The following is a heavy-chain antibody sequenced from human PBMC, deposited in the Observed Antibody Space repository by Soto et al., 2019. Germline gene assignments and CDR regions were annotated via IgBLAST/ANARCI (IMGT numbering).Heavy chain of an antibody. CDR3: AKTIQCSGGSCYSLSYYGMDV. CDR2: IGGSGGST. CDR1: GFTFSSYA. V-gene: IGHV3-23*01. J-gene: IGHJ6*02. D-gene: IGHD2-15*01. Sequence: EVQLLESGGGLVQPGGSLRLSCAASGFTFSSYAMSWVRQAPGKGLEWVSAIGGSGGSTYYADSVKGRFTISRDNSKNMLYLQMNSPRAEDTAVYYCAKTIQCSGGSCYSLSYYGMDVWGQGTTVTVSS.